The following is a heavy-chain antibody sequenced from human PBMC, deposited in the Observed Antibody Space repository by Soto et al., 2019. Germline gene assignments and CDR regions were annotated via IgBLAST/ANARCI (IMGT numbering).Heavy chain of an antibody. CDR2: ISPYNDQT. J-gene: IGHJ6*02. V-gene: IGHV1-18*01. CDR1: GYTFIRYG. Sequence: QVQLVQSASEVMKPGASVKVYCKASGYTFIRYGITWVRQAPGQRLEWMGWISPYNDQTIYAQKLQGRVTMTADTSTGTVYMQLMSLKSDDTAVYYCARGGYYDNVWGKLSHYGLDVWCQGTSVTVSS. D-gene: IGHD3-16*01. CDR3: ARGGYYDNVWGKLSHYGLDV.